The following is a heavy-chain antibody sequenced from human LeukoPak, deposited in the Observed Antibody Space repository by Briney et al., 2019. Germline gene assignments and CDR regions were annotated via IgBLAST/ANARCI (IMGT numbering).Heavy chain of an antibody. CDR2: ISSSSSYI. CDR3: ARGTFYGDYFEGSDY. D-gene: IGHD4-17*01. V-gene: IGHV3-21*01. Sequence: GGSLRLSCAASGFTFSSYSMNWVRQAPGKGLEWVSSISSSSSYIYYADSVKGRFTISRDNAKNSLYLQMNSLRAEDTAVYYCARGTFYGDYFEGSDYWGQGTLVTVSS. CDR1: GFTFSSYS. J-gene: IGHJ4*02.